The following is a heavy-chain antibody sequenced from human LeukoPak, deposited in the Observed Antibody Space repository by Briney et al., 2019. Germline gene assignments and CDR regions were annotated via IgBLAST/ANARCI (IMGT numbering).Heavy chain of an antibody. CDR3: ARDGTGYCSGGSCQRFDP. V-gene: IGHV3-66*02. CDR1: GFTVSSNY. J-gene: IGHJ5*02. D-gene: IGHD2-15*01. Sequence: GGSLRLSCVASGFTVSSNYMSWVRQAPGKGLEWVSVIYSGGSTYYADSVKGRFTISRDNSKNTLYLQMNSLRAEDTAVYYCARDGTGYCSGGSCQRFDPWGQGTLVTVSS. CDR2: IYSGGST.